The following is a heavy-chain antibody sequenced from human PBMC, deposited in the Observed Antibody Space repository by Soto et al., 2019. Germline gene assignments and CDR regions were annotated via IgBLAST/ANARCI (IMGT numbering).Heavy chain of an antibody. CDR3: ASIADY. Sequence: QVQLVESGGGVVQPGRTLRLSCAAAGFTVTTYGMQWVRQAPGKGLEWVARLTHDGSSDFYADSVKGRFTISRDTSKNTLYLQMNRLRPEDTAVYYCASIADYWGQGTLVTVSS. V-gene: IGHV3-30*05. D-gene: IGHD2-21*01. CDR2: LTHDGSSD. CDR1: GFTVTTYG. J-gene: IGHJ4*02.